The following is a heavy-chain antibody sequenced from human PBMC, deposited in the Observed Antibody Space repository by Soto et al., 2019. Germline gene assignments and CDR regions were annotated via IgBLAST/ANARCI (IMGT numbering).Heavy chain of an antibody. CDR3: VRGASLNFDY. J-gene: IGHJ4*02. D-gene: IGHD1-26*01. V-gene: IGHV4-59*01. CDR1: GGSLISYY. CDR2: IYYSGRT. Sequence: TLSLTCTVSGGSLISYYWSWIRQPPGKGLEWIGYIYYSGRTEYNPSLKSRVTISVDTSKNQFSLRLSSVTAADTAFYYCVRGASLNFDYWGQGTLVTVSS.